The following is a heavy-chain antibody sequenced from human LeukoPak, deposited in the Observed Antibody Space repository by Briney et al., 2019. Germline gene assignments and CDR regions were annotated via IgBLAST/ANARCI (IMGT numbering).Heavy chain of an antibody. Sequence: GGSLRLSCAASGFTFSNAWMSWVRQAPGQGLEWVGRIRSKTDGGATDYAAPEKGRFTISRDDLKNTLYLQMSSLKTEDTAVYYCNTVLIQRFVHWGQGTRVTVSS. CDR1: GFTFSNAW. CDR2: IRSKTDGGAT. CDR3: NTVLIQRFVH. D-gene: IGHD5-18*01. V-gene: IGHV3-15*01. J-gene: IGHJ4*02.